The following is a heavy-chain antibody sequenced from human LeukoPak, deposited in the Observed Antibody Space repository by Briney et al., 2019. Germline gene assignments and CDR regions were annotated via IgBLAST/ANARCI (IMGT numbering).Heavy chain of an antibody. CDR3: ASVGYCSSTSCKAGGYGMDV. CDR2: ISSSSSYI. D-gene: IGHD2-2*01. J-gene: IGHJ6*02. CDR1: GFTFSSYS. V-gene: IGHV3-21*01. Sequence: KPGGSLRLFCAASGFTFSSYSMNWVRQAPGKGLEWVSSISSSSSYIYYADSVKGRFTISRDNAKNSLYLQMNSLRAEDTAVYYCASVGYCSSTSCKAGGYGMDVWGQGTTVTVSS.